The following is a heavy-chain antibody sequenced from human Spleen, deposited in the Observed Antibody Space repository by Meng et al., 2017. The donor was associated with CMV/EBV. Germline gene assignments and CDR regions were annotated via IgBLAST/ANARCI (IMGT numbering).Heavy chain of an antibody. Sequence: SCAASGFTFSSYAVHWVRQAPGKGLEWVAVISYDGSNKFYTDSVKGRFTVSRDNAKDSVHLQMNSLRAEDTAVYYCAKDGGYYYFDFWGQGSLVTVSS. V-gene: IGHV3-30-3*01. CDR1: GFTFSSYA. CDR3: AKDGGYYYFDF. D-gene: IGHD5-12*01. J-gene: IGHJ4*02. CDR2: ISYDGSNK.